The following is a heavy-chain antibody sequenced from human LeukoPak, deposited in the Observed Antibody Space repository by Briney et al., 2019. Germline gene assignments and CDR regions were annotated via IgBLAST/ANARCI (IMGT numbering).Heavy chain of an antibody. CDR1: GFTFSSYG. V-gene: IGHV3-21*01. CDR2: ISSSSSCI. Sequence: GGSLRLSCAASGFTFSSYGMHWVRQAPGKGLEWVSSISSSSSCIYYADSVKGRFTISRDNSKNTLYLQMNSLRAEDTAVYYCARDQPPMCRWGQGTLVTVSS. D-gene: IGHD5/OR15-5a*01. CDR3: ARDQPPMCR. J-gene: IGHJ4*02.